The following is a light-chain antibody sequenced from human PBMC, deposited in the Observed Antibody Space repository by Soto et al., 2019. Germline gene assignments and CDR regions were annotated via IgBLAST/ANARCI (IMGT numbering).Light chain of an antibody. V-gene: IGLV1-40*01. J-gene: IGLJ1*01. CDR2: GNT. CDR3: QSYDSSLSGYV. Sequence: QSVLTQPPSVSGAPGQRVTMSCTGSSSNIGAGYDVHWYQQLPGTAPKLLISGNTNRPSGVPDRFSGSKSGTSASLAITGLQAEDEADYHCQSYDSSLSGYVFGTGTKLTVL. CDR1: SSNIGAGYD.